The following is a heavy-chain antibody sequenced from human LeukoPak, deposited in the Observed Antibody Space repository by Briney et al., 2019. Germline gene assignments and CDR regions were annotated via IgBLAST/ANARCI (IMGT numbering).Heavy chain of an antibody. D-gene: IGHD3-16*02. CDR3: TKDSFYCGSWS. V-gene: IGHV3-30*02. J-gene: IGHJ4*02. Sequence: GGSLRLSCATSGFDFATYGMHWVRQAPGKGLEWVAFIQNRENAKSYADSVRGRFSIFRDDSKNTLYLQLSSLRRDDTAVYHCTKDSFYCGSWSWGPGALVIVSS. CDR1: GFDFATYG. CDR2: IQNRENAK.